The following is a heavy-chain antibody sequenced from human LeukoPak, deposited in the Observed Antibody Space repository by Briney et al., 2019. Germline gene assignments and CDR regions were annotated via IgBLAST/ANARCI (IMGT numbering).Heavy chain of an antibody. CDR3: ARGRGGKFGEYIQH. CDR2: VSTGSNYI. CDR1: GFTFSSYS. D-gene: IGHD4-23*01. Sequence: GGSLRLSCTASGFTFSSYSLNWVRQAPGKGLEWVSSVSTGSNYIYYADSVKGRFTISRDNDKNSLYLQMNSLRAEDTAVYYCARGRGGKFGEYIQHWGQGTLVTVSS. V-gene: IGHV3-21*01. J-gene: IGHJ1*01.